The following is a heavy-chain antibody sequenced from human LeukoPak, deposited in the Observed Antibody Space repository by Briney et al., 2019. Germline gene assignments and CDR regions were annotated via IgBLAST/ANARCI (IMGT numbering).Heavy chain of an antibody. V-gene: IGHV1-2*06. CDR3: ARDRAWYGYYYRMDV. CDR1: GYTFTGYY. D-gene: IGHD6-13*01. CDR2: INPNSGGT. Sequence: GASVKVSCKASGYTFTGYYMHWVRQAPGQGLEWMGRINPNSGGTNYAQKFQGRVTMTRDTSISTAYMELSRLRSDDTAVYYCARDRAWYGYYYRMDVWGQGTAVTVSS. J-gene: IGHJ6*02.